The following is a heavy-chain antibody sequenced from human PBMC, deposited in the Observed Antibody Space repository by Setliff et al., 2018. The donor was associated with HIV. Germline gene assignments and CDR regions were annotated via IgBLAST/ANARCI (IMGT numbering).Heavy chain of an antibody. CDR1: GGSFTNYY. Sequence: PSETLSLTCAVYGGSFTNYYWSWFRQSPGKGLEWIGEITDSGATDYNPSLKSRVSISLDTSNKQFSLKLTSVTAADTAVYYCARGSSCIGGNCLLYYYYYYGLDVWGQGTTVTVSS. CDR3: ARGSSCIGGNCLLYYYYYYGLDV. CDR2: ITDSGAT. V-gene: IGHV4-34*01. J-gene: IGHJ6*02. D-gene: IGHD2-15*01.